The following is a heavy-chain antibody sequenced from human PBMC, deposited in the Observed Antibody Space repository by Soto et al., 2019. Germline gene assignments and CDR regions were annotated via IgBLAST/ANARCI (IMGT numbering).Heavy chain of an antibody. J-gene: IGHJ4*02. D-gene: IGHD2-21*02. CDR3: RTYCGGDCYSPYYFDY. V-gene: IGHV3-53*01. CDR2: IYSGGST. Sequence: GGSLRLSCAASGFTVSSNYMSWVRQAPGKGLEWVSVIYSGGSTYYADSVKGRFTISRDNSKNTLYLQMNSLRAEDTAVYYCRTYCGGDCYSPYYFDYWGQGTLVTVSS. CDR1: GFTVSSNY.